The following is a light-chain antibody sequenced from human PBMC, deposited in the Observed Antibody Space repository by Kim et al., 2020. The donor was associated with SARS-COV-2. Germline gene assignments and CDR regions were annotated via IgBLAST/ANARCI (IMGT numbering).Light chain of an antibody. J-gene: IGKJ1*01. CDR1: QTISNY. CDR3: QQSYVTPRT. Sequence: ASVGDSFTITCRASQTISNYLNWYQQKPGKAPKLLIFTASSLQSGVPSRFSGRASETDFTLTITSLQPEDFATYYCQQSYVTPRTFGQGTKVDIK. V-gene: IGKV1-39*01. CDR2: TAS.